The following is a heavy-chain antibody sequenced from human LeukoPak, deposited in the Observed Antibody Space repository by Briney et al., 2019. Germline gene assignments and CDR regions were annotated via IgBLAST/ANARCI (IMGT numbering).Heavy chain of an antibody. V-gene: IGHV1-2*02. J-gene: IGHJ4*02. CDR3: SRGPHWDPHFDF. Sequence: ASVKVSCKASEYTFTAYYMHWVRQAPGQRLEWMGWINPNRGGTNYAQKFQGRVIMTWDTSISTASMELSRLRSDDTAVYYCSRGPHWDPHFDFWGQGTLVTVSS. CDR1: EYTFTAYY. CDR2: INPNRGGT. D-gene: IGHD7-27*01.